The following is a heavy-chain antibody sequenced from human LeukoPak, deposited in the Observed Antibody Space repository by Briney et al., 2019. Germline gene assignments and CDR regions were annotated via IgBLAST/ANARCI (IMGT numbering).Heavy chain of an antibody. V-gene: IGHV1-46*01. CDR3: ARPSRGYSYGYDFDY. D-gene: IGHD5-18*01. CDR1: GYTFTSYY. CDR2: INHSGGST. J-gene: IGHJ4*02. Sequence: ASVKVTCKASGYTFTSYYMHWVRQAPGQGLEWMGIINHSGGSTSYAQKFQGRVDMPRDTSTSTVYMELSSLRSEDTAVYYCARPSRGYSYGYDFDYWGQGTLVTVSS.